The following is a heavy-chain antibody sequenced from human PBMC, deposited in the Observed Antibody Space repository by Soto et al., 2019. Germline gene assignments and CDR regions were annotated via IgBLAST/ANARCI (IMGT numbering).Heavy chain of an antibody. CDR2: INPNSGGT. V-gene: IGHV1-2*02. Sequence: SVKFGWSVYRYACPGFYMQWVRQAPGQGLEWMGWINPNSGGTNYAQKFQGRVTMTRDTSISTAYMELSRLRSDDTAVYYCTTYRGATGTNPLYYYYYGMDVWGQGTTVTVSS. D-gene: IGHD1-1*01. CDR1: RYACPGFY. J-gene: IGHJ6*02. CDR3: TTYRGATGTNPLYYYYYGMDV.